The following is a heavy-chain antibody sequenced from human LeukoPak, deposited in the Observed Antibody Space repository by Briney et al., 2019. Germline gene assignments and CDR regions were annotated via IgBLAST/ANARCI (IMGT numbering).Heavy chain of an antibody. V-gene: IGHV4-39*07. CDR3: ARVPYCSGGSCYWDPWVYYGMDV. CDR2: IYYSENT. Sequence: SETLYLTCSVSGGSISSSANYWGWLRQPPGKGLEWIGSIYYSENTYYNPSLKSRVTLSVDTSKNQFSLKLSSVTAADTAVYYCARVPYCSGGSCYWDPWVYYGMDVWGQGTTVTVSS. J-gene: IGHJ6*02. D-gene: IGHD2-15*01. CDR1: GGSISSSANY.